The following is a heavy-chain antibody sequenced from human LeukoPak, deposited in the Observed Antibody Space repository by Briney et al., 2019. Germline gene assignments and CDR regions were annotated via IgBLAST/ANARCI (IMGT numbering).Heavy chain of an antibody. Sequence: PSETLSLTCTVSGYSISSGYYWGWIRQPPGKGLEWIGSIYHSGNTYYNPSLKSRVTISVDTSNNQFSLKLTSVTAADTAVYYCARVPGGYYIDYWGQGTLVTVSS. CDR2: IYHSGNT. CDR1: GYSISSGYY. J-gene: IGHJ4*02. V-gene: IGHV4-38-2*02. D-gene: IGHD3-10*01. CDR3: ARVPGGYYIDY.